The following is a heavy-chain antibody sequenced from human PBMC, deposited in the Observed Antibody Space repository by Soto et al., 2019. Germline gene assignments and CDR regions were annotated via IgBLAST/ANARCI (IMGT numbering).Heavy chain of an antibody. J-gene: IGHJ6*02. V-gene: IGHV1-69*13. CDR1: GGTFSSYA. CDR2: IIPIFGTA. CDR3: ASPRSGSSYSNYRLAWYYGMDV. D-gene: IGHD4-4*01. Sequence: GASVRVSCKASGGTFSSYAISWVRQAPGQGLEWMGGIIPIFGTANYAQKFQGRVTITADESTSTAYMELSSLRSEDTAVYYCASPRSGSSYSNYRLAWYYGMDVWGQGTTVTVSS.